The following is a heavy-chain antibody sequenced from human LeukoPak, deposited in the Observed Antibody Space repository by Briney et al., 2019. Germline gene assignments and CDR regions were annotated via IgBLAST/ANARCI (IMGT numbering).Heavy chain of an antibody. Sequence: SQTLSLTCTVSGGSISSGDYYWSWIRQTPGKGLEWIGYIYYSGSTYYNPSLKSRVTISVDTSKNQFSLKLSSVTAADTAVYYCARGTSGVATIEDWFDPWGQGTLVTVSS. J-gene: IGHJ5*02. D-gene: IGHD5-12*01. CDR1: GGSISSGDYY. CDR2: IYYSGST. CDR3: ARGTSGVATIEDWFDP. V-gene: IGHV4-30-4*01.